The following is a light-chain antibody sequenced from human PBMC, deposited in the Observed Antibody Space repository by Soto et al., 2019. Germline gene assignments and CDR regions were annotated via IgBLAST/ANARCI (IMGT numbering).Light chain of an antibody. J-gene: IGLJ1*01. V-gene: IGLV1-44*01. CDR3: AAWDDSPMRV. CDR2: KND. CDR1: PSNIGSNS. Sequence: QSVLTQPPSASGTPGQNVSISCSGGPSNIGSNSVNWLQQLPGAAPKLLIYKNDQRPSGVPDRFSASKSGTSASLAISGLQSEDQADYHCAAWDDSPMRVFGSGTTVTVL.